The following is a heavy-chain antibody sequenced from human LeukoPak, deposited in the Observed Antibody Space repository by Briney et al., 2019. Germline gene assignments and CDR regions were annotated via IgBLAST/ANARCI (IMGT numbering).Heavy chain of an antibody. D-gene: IGHD6-13*01. CDR1: GFTFSSYA. V-gene: IGHV3-30-3*01. CDR3: ARDGASSSWYNWFDP. J-gene: IGHJ5*02. CDR2: ISYDGGNK. Sequence: GGSLRLSCAASGFTFSSYAMHWVRQAPGKGLEWVAVISYDGGNKYYADSVKGRFTISRDNSKNTLYLQMNSLRAEDTAVYYCARDGASSSWYNWFDPWGQGTLVTVSS.